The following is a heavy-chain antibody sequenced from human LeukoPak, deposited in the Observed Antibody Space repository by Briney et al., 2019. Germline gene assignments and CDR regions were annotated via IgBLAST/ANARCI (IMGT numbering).Heavy chain of an antibody. D-gene: IGHD2-8*01. J-gene: IGHJ4*02. Sequence: GGSVTLSRAASGFTFSSYPMYWVRQPPGKGLEYVSAITHNRGNTYYANSVKGRFTISRDNSKSTLYLQMGSLRAQDMVVYYCSRGRYCSNGVCQYFDYWGQRTLVTVSS. CDR1: GFTFSSYP. CDR3: SRGRYCSNGVCQYFDY. V-gene: IGHV3-64*01. CDR2: ITHNRGNT.